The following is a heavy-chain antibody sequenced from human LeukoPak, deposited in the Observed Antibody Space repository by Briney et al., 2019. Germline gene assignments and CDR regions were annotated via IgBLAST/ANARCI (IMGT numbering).Heavy chain of an antibody. J-gene: IGHJ4*02. V-gene: IGHV1-8*01. D-gene: IGHD6-13*01. CDR1: GYTFTSYD. Sequence: ASVKVSCKASGYTFTSYDINWVRQATGQGLEWMGWMNPNSGNTGYAQKFQGRVTMTRNTSISTAYMELSSLRSEDTAVYYCARGRMVAAAGCSGYWGQGTLVTVSS. CDR3: ARGRMVAAAGCSGY. CDR2: MNPNSGNT.